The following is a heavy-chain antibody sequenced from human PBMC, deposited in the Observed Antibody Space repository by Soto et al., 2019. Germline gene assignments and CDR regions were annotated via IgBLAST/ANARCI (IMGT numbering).Heavy chain of an antibody. CDR1: GGSISSSDYY. J-gene: IGHJ4*02. CDR2: IYYSGST. D-gene: IGHD6-13*01. V-gene: IGHV4-39*01. CDR3: ARLKSSPLAFDY. Sequence: PSETLSLTCTVSGGSISSSDYYWGWIRQPPGKGLEWIGSIYYSGSTSYNPSLKRRVTISVDTSKNQFSLKMSSVTAADTAVYYCARLKSSPLAFDYWGQGTLVTVSS.